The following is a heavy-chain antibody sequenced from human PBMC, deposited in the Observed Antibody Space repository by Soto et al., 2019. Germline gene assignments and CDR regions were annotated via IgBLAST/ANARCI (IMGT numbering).Heavy chain of an antibody. V-gene: IGHV1-46*03. Sequence: DSVKVSCKASGYPFTSYYMHWVRQAPGQGLEWMGIINPSGDSTSYAQKLQGRVTMTRDTSTSTVYMELSSLRSEDTAEYYCARANPRLGDCRSTICTIGKWGEGTLVTV. CDR1: GYPFTSYY. CDR2: INPSGDST. D-gene: IGHD2-2*01. CDR3: ARANPRLGDCRSTICTIGK. J-gene: IGHJ4*02.